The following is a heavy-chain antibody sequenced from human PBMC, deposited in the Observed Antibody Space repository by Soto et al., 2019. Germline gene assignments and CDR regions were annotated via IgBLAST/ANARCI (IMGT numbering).Heavy chain of an antibody. D-gene: IGHD1-7*01. CDR2: IIPIFGTA. CDR3: ARYRRGLTGTTYYFDY. J-gene: IGHJ4*02. Sequence: LVKASCKASGGTFSSYAISWVRQAPGQGLEWMGGIIPIFGTANYAQKFQGRVTITADESTSTAYMELSSLRSEDTAVYYCARYRRGLTGTTYYFDYWGQGTLVTVSS. CDR1: GGTFSSYA. V-gene: IGHV1-69*13.